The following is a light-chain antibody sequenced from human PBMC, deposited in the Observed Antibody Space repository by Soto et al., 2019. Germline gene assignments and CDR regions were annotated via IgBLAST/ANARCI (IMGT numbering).Light chain of an antibody. J-gene: IGKJ2*01. CDR3: QQYKNWPPPT. CDR1: QNVSSN. V-gene: IGKV3-15*01. Sequence: EIVMTKSPATLSVSPGERASLSCRASQNVSSNLAWYQQKPGQAPRLLIHGASSRATGIPARFSGSGSGTEFTLTINSPQSEDFAVYYCQQYKNWPPPTFGQGNKLEIK. CDR2: GAS.